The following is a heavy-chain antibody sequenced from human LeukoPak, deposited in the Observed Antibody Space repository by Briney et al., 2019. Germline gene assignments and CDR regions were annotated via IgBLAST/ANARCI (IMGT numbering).Heavy chain of an antibody. CDR2: IYYSGST. Sequence: PSETLSLTCTVSGGSISSYYWSWIRQPPGKGLEWIGYIYYSGSTNYNPSLKSRVTISVDTSKNQFSLKLGSVTAADTGVYYCARAVAGGAYGAKYFQHWGQGTLVTVSS. CDR3: ARAVAGGAYGAKYFQH. D-gene: IGHD2-21*01. J-gene: IGHJ1*01. V-gene: IGHV4-59*12. CDR1: GGSISSYY.